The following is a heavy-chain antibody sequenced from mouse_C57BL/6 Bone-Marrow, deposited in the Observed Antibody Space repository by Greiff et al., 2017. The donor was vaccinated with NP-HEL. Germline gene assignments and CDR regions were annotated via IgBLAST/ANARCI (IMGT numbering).Heavy chain of an antibody. Sequence: DVKLQESGAELVRPGASVKLSCTASGFNIKDYYMHWVKQRPEQGLEWIGRIDPEDGDTEYAPKFQGKATMTADTSSNTAYLQLSSLTSEDTAVYYCTTFEFITTVDYAMDYWGQGTSVTVSS. CDR2: IDPEDGDT. D-gene: IGHD1-1*01. V-gene: IGHV14-1*01. CDR1: GFNIKDYY. CDR3: TTFEFITTVDYAMDY. J-gene: IGHJ4*01.